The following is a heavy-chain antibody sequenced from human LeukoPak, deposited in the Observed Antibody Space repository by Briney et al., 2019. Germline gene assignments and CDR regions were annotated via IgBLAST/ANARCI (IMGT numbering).Heavy chain of an antibody. D-gene: IGHD6-6*01. V-gene: IGHV3-48*03. Sequence: GGSLRLSCAASGFTFSSYEMNWVRQAPGKGLEWVSYISSSGSTIYYADSVKGRFTISRDNAKNSLYLQMNSLRAEDTAVYYCARERSSSSGSWFDPWGQGTLVTVSS. CDR1: GFTFSSYE. CDR3: ARERSSSSGSWFDP. J-gene: IGHJ5*02. CDR2: ISSSGSTI.